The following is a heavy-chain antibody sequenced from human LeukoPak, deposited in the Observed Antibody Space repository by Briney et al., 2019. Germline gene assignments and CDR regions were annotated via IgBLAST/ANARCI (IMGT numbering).Heavy chain of an antibody. Sequence: ASVKVSCKASGYTFTSYYMHWVRQAPGQGLEWMGIINPSGGSTSYAQKFQGRVTMARDTSTSTVYMELSSLRSEDTAVYYCARDLRSIAARPDYYYGMDVRGQGTTVTVSS. CDR2: INPSGGST. J-gene: IGHJ6*02. V-gene: IGHV1-46*01. CDR1: GYTFTSYY. D-gene: IGHD6-6*01. CDR3: ARDLRSIAARPDYYYGMDV.